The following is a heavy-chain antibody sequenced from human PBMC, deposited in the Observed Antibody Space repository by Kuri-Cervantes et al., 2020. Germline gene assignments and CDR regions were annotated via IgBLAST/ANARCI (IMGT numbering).Heavy chain of an antibody. CDR1: GFTFSSYE. CDR3: TRDPTTTTFLQYYYYYYMDV. J-gene: IGHJ6*03. D-gene: IGHD1-1*01. Sequence: QTLSLTCAASGFTFSSYEMNWVRQAPGKGLEWVGFIRSKAYGGTTEYAASVKGRFTISRDDSKSIAYLQMNSLKTEDTAVYYCTRDPTTTTFLQYYYYYYMDVWGKGTTVTVSS. V-gene: IGHV3-49*04. CDR2: IRSKAYGGTT.